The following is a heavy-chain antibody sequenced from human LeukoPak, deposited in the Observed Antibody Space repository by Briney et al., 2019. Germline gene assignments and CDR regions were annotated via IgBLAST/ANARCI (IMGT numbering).Heavy chain of an antibody. J-gene: IGHJ4*02. CDR3: ARRFFDQDFFDY. Sequence: PSETLSLTCSVSVGSISGYYWSWIRLPPGKGLEWIGYIHASGSTHYNSSLKSRVAILLDTSKNQFSLEVISLTAADTAVYYCARRFFDQDFFDYWGQGTLVTVSS. CDR2: IHASGST. V-gene: IGHV4-4*09. D-gene: IGHD3-9*01. CDR1: VGSISGYY.